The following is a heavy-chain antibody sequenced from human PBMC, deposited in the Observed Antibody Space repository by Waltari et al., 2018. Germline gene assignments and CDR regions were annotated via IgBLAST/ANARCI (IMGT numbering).Heavy chain of an antibody. Sequence: QVQLQQWGAGLLKPSETLSLTCAVYGGSFSGYYWSWIRQPPGKGLEWIGEINHSGSTNYNPSLKSRVTISVETSKNQFSLKLSSVTAADTAVYYCARRGGPRYGKYYFDYWGQGTLVTVSS. CDR3: ARRGGPRYGKYYFDY. V-gene: IGHV4-34*01. J-gene: IGHJ4*02. D-gene: IGHD3-9*01. CDR1: GGSFSGYY. CDR2: INHSGST.